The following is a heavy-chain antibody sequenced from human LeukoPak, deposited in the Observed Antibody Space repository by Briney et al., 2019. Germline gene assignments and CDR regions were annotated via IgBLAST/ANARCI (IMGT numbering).Heavy chain of an antibody. D-gene: IGHD6-13*01. Sequence: ASVKVSCKASGYTFTGYYMHWVRQAPGQRLEWMGWINAGNGNTKYSQKFQGRVTITRDTSASTAYMELSSLRSEDTAVYYCARGSSWYNIDYWGQGTLVTVSS. CDR3: ARGSSWYNIDY. V-gene: IGHV1-3*01. CDR2: INAGNGNT. CDR1: GYTFTGYY. J-gene: IGHJ4*02.